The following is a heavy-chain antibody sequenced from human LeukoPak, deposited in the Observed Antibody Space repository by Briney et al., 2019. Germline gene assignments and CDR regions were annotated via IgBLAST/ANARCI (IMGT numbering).Heavy chain of an antibody. CDR1: GYTFTGYY. J-gene: IGHJ4*02. D-gene: IGHD2-15*01. CDR2: INPNNGGT. V-gene: IGHV1-2*02. CDR3: ARSRYCSGGSCYSNYFDY. Sequence: ASVKVSCKASGYTFTGYYMHWVRQAPGQGLEWMGWINPNNGGTNYAQKFQGRVTMTRDTSISTAYMELSRLRSDDTAVYYCARSRYCSGGSCYSNYFDYWGQGTLVTVSS.